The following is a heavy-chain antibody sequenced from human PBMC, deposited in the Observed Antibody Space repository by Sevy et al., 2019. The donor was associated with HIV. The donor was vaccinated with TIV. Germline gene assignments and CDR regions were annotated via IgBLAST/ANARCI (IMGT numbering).Heavy chain of an antibody. CDR1: GFTFSRYS. CDR3: VRWDYSTSGNWFDP. V-gene: IGHV3-21*01. D-gene: IGHD6-13*01. CDR2: ISSSGHYI. J-gene: IGHJ5*02. Sequence: GGSLRLSCGASGFTFSRYSMNWVRQAPGKGLEWVSYISSSGHYIQYADSVRGRFTISRDNARDSLDLQMNSLRAEDTAVHFCVRWDYSTSGNWFDPWGQGTLVTVSS.